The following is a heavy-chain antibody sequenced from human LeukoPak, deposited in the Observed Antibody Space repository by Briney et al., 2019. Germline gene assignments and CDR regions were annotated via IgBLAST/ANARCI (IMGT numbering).Heavy chain of an antibody. D-gene: IGHD5-24*01. J-gene: IGHJ4*02. Sequence: SETLSLTCTVSGGSIGSYYWRWIRQPPGKGLEWIGYIYNSGSTNYSPSLKGRVSISVDTPRNQFSLKLRSVTAADTAVYYCARPSRDGYRYTFDYWGQGILVTVSP. V-gene: IGHV4-59*01. CDR1: GGSIGSYY. CDR2: IYNSGST. CDR3: ARPSRDGYRYTFDY.